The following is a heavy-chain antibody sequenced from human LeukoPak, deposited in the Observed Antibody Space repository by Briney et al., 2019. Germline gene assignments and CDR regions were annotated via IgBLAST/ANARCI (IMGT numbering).Heavy chain of an antibody. D-gene: IGHD6-13*01. CDR3: ATELQQLVNPLAFDY. Sequence: ASVKVSCKVSGYTLTELSMHWVRQVPGKGLEWMGGFDPEDGETIYAQKFQGRVTMTEDTSTDTAYMELSSLRSEDTAVYYCATELQQLVNPLAFDYWGQGTLVTVSS. J-gene: IGHJ4*02. V-gene: IGHV1-24*01. CDR1: GYTLTELS. CDR2: FDPEDGET.